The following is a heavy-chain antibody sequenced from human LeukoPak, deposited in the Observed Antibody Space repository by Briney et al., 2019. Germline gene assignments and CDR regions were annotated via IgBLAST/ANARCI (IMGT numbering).Heavy chain of an antibody. CDR3: CTDDSGSYFQRDPFDI. CDR2: IKSKTDGGTT. V-gene: IGHV3-15*01. Sequence: PGGSLRLSCAASGFTFSHALMNWVRQAPEKGLEWVGRIKSKTDGGTTDYSAPVKGRFTISRDDSKNTLYLQMNSLKTEDTAMYYCCTDDSGSYFQRDPFDIWGQGTMVTVSS. D-gene: IGHD1-26*01. CDR1: GFTFSHAL. J-gene: IGHJ3*02.